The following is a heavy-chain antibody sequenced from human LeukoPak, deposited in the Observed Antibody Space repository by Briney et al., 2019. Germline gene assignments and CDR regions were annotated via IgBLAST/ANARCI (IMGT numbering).Heavy chain of an antibody. CDR3: ARETMKVVVTFDY. Sequence: GASVKVSCKAAGYTFTNYYIHWVRQAPGQGLEWMGIINPNGGSTSYAQKFQGRVSMTRDTSTSTVYMDLSSLTSEDTAVYYCARETMKVVVTFDYWGQGTLVTVSS. J-gene: IGHJ4*02. CDR1: GYTFTNYY. D-gene: IGHD3-22*01. CDR2: INPNGGST. V-gene: IGHV1-46*01.